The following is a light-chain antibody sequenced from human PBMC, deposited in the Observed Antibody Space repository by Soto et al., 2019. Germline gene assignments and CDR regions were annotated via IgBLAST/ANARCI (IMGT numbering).Light chain of an antibody. Sequence: IQLAQSTSSLSGSGGDRVTMSCRASQGISWLAWYQQKPGKAPKLLIYDASSLESGVPSRFSGSGSGTEFTLTISSLQPDDFATYYCQQYNSYWTFGQGTKVDIK. CDR2: DAS. CDR1: QGISW. J-gene: IGKJ1*01. V-gene: IGKV1-5*01. CDR3: QQYNSYWT.